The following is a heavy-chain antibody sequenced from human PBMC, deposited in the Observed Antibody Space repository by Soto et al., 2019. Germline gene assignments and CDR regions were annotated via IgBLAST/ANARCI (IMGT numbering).Heavy chain of an antibody. Sequence: QVQLQESGPGLVKPSQTLSLTCTVSGGSISSGGYYWTWIRQHPGKGLEWIGYIFYSGSPCYNPAPKMLITTTLDTSKNQFSLKLGSVTAADTAVYYCARGADIAAACPFDSWGQRTLVTVSS. J-gene: IGHJ4*02. CDR2: IFYSGSP. V-gene: IGHV4-31*01. D-gene: IGHD6-13*01. CDR1: GGSISSGGYY. CDR3: ARGADIAAACPFDS.